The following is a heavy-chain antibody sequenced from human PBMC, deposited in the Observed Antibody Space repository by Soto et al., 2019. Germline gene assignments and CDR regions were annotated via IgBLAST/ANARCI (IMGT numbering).Heavy chain of an antibody. CDR1: GYLFRTYY. CDR3: ARESYQFGSSGRQYDFDY. J-gene: IGHJ4*02. D-gene: IGHD3-22*01. V-gene: IGHV1-46*01. Sequence: ASVKVSCKASGYLFRTYYIHWVRQAPVQGLEWMGIINPNSGSTKYAQRLKNRFTMTRDTSTSTVYMELSSLSYEDTAAYHCARESYQFGSSGRQYDFDYWGQGTRVTAPQ. CDR2: INPNSGST.